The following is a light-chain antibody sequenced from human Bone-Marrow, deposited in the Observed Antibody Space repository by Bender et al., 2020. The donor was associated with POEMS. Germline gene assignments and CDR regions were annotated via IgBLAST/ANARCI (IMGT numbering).Light chain of an antibody. J-gene: IGLJ1*01. CDR3: CSYAGSDTYV. Sequence: QSALTQPASVSGSPGQSITISCTGTSSDVGNFNLVSWYQHHPGKAPKLLIYEGSKRPSGVSSRFSGSKSGNTASLTISGLQAEDEVDYFCCSYAGSDTYVFGTGTKVTVL. CDR2: EGS. V-gene: IGLV2-23*01. CDR1: SSDVGNFNL.